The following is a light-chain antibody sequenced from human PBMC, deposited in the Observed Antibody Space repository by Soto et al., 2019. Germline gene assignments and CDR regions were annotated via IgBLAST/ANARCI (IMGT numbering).Light chain of an antibody. CDR1: QSVSSY. CDR2: DAS. CDR3: QQRSNWT. Sequence: EIVLTQSPATLSLSPGERATLSCRASQSVSSYFAWYQQKPGQAPRLLIYDASNRATGIPARFSGSGSGTYFTLTISSLEPEDFAVYYCQQRSNWTFGGGTKVEIK. J-gene: IGKJ4*01. V-gene: IGKV3-11*01.